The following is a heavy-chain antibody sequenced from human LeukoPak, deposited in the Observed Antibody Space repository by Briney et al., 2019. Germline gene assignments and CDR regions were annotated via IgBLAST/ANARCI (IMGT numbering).Heavy chain of an antibody. CDR2: INSDGSEG. CDR1: GFTFSGFW. V-gene: IGHV3-7*03. J-gene: IGHJ3*01. D-gene: IGHD6-6*01. CDR3: ARASYSSSSSV. Sequence: GGSLRLSCAVSGFTFSGFWMSWSRQAPGKGLEWVASINSDGSEGYYADVVKGRFTISRDNAKNTLYLQINSLRAEDTAVYYCARASYSSSSSVWGQGTMVTVSS.